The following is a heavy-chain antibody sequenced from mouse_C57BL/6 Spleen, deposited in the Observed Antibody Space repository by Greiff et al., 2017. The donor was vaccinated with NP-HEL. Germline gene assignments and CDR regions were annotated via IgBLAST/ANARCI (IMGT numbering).Heavy chain of an antibody. CDR2: ISYSGST. CDR3: ARELLGYFDV. D-gene: IGHD1-1*01. J-gene: IGHJ1*03. CDR1: GYSITSGYD. Sequence: EVKVVESGPGMVKPSQSLSLTCTVTGYSITSGYDWHWIRHFPGNKLEWMGYISYSGSTNYNPSLKSRISITHDTSKNHFFLKLNSVTTEDTATYYCARELLGYFDVWGTGTTVTVSS. V-gene: IGHV3-1*01.